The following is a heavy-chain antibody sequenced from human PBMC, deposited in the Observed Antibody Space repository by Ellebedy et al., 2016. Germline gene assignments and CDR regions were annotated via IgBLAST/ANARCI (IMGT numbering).Heavy chain of an antibody. J-gene: IGHJ4*02. CDR2: IYYSGGT. Sequence: SETLSLTXTVSSGSVSGYYWNWIRQPPGKGLEWIGYIYYSGGTNYNSSLKSRVTMLVDTSKNQVSQDLSSVTAADTAMYYCARHVGGSSRFDYWGQGTLVTVSS. CDR3: ARHVGGSSRFDY. D-gene: IGHD6-19*01. V-gene: IGHV4-59*08. CDR1: SGSVSGYY.